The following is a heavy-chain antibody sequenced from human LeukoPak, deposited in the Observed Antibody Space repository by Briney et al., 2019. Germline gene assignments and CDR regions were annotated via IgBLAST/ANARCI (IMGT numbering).Heavy chain of an antibody. CDR3: ARTGFDLWSGYYGARYFFDY. CDR2: AGSIGSPM. J-gene: IGHJ4*02. V-gene: IGHV3-11*01. Sequence: GSLRLSCAASGFTFSDYYMSWIRQAPGKGLEWISYAGSIGSPMNYADSVKGRFTISKDNAKNSLYLQMNSLRAEDTAMYYCARTGFDLWSGYYGARYFFDYWGQGTLVTVSS. CDR1: GFTFSDYY. D-gene: IGHD3-3*01.